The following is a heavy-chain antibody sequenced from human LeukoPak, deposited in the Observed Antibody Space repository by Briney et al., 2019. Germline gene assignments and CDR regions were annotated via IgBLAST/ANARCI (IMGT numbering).Heavy chain of an antibody. Sequence: GGSLRLSCAASGFTLSSYSMNWVRQAPGKGLEWVSSISSSSSYIYYADSVKGRFTISRDNAKNSLYLQMNSLRAEDTAVYYCARAPLYYDSSGYYYDYWGQGTLVTVSS. J-gene: IGHJ4*02. D-gene: IGHD3-22*01. CDR2: ISSSSSYI. V-gene: IGHV3-21*01. CDR1: GFTLSSYS. CDR3: ARAPLYYDSSGYYYDY.